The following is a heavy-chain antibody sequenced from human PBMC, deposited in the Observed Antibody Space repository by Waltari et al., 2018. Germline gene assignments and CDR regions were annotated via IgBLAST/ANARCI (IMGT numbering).Heavy chain of an antibody. CDR1: GYTFTSYG. D-gene: IGHD6-19*01. CDR2: ISAYNGNT. Sequence: QVQLVQSGAEVKKPGASVKVSCKASGYTFTSYGISWVRQAPGQGLEWMGWISAYNGNTNYAQKFQGRVTITRDTSASTAYMELSSLRSEDTAVYYCARRVSVADCFDYWGQGTLVTVSS. V-gene: IGHV1-18*01. J-gene: IGHJ4*02. CDR3: ARRVSVADCFDY.